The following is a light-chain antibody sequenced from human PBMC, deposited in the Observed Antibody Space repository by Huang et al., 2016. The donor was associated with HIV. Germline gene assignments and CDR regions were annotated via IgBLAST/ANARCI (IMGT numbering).Light chain of an antibody. Sequence: IQMTQSPSTLSASVGDRVTITCRASQSVSDWLAWYQQKPGKAPDLLIYKAYNLEDGVPLRFSGTGYGTEFTLIISSVQSDDSATYYCQQYSSYSSWTFGQGTRLQIK. CDR2: KAY. V-gene: IGKV1-5*03. CDR3: QQYSSYSSWT. J-gene: IGKJ2*02. CDR1: QSVSDW.